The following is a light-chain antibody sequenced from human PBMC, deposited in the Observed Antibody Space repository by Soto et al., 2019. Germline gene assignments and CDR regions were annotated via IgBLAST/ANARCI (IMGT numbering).Light chain of an antibody. CDR3: PQRSHWPLT. CDR1: QSVSSY. Sequence: EIVLTQSPATLSLSPGERATLSCRASQSVSSYLAWYQQKPGQAPRLLIYDAFNRATGIPARFSGSGSGTDFTLTIRSPEAEDFASFYCPQRSHWPLTFRGGTKVEIK. J-gene: IGKJ4*02. CDR2: DAF. V-gene: IGKV3-11*01.